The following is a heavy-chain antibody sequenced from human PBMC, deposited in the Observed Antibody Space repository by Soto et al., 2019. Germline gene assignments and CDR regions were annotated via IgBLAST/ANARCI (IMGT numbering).Heavy chain of an antibody. CDR2: IYWDNNK. J-gene: IGHJ4*02. CDR3: AHSKHPPYNWNYECYFAY. CDR1: AFSLSTSGVG. D-gene: IGHD1-7*01. V-gene: IGHV2-5*02. Sequence: QITLKESGPTLVKPTQTLTLTCAFSAFSLSTSGVGVGWIRQPPGKALEWLALIYWDNNKRYSPSLKRRLTITKDXXKXQXXLTMTNIDPVDTATYYCAHSKHPPYNWNYECYFAYWGQGTLVTVSS.